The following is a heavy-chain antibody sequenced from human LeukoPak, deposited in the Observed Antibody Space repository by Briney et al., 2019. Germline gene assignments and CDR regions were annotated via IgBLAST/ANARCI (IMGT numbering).Heavy chain of an antibody. CDR2: ISWNSGSI. CDR3: AKDPNYDDSGYLFDY. CDR1: GFTFDDYA. J-gene: IGHJ4*02. D-gene: IGHD3-22*01. Sequence: PGRSLRLSCAASGFTFDDYAMHWVRQAPGKGLEWVSGISWNSGSIGYADSVKGRFTISRDNAKNSLYLQMNSLRAEDTALYYCAKDPNYDDSGYLFDYWGQGTLVTVSS. V-gene: IGHV3-9*01.